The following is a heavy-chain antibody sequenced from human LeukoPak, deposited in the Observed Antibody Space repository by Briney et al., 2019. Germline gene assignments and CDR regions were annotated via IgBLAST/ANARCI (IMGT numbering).Heavy chain of an antibody. J-gene: IGHJ4*02. CDR1: GFRFSSYD. V-gene: IGHV3-48*03. Sequence: GGSLRLSCAASGFRFSSYDMNWVRQAPGKGLEWVSYISSSGTTIYYADSVKGRFTISRDNAKNSLYLHMNSLRAEDTAVYYCARDHYYDSTFDYWGQGTLVTVSS. CDR2: ISSSGTTI. CDR3: ARDHYYDSTFDY. D-gene: IGHD3-22*01.